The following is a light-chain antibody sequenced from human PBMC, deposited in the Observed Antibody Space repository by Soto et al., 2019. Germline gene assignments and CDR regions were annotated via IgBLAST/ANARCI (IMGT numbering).Light chain of an antibody. CDR2: DAS. V-gene: IGKV3-11*01. CDR1: QSVSSY. J-gene: IGKJ5*01. Sequence: EIVLTQSPATRSLSPVERATRSCSPRQSVSSYVAWYQPKPGQAPMLLIYDASNRATGIPARVSRSGSGTDLTLTIRSLEPADFAGYCCQQRSNWVITFGQGIRLEMK. CDR3: QQRSNWVIT.